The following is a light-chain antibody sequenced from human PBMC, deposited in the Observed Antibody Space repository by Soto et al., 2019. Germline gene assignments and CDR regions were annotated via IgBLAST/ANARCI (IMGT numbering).Light chain of an antibody. CDR1: HTIRSNY. J-gene: IGKJ1*01. CDR2: GAS. Sequence: ETVLTQSPGTLSLSPGERATLSCRASHTIRSNYLAWYRQTPGQAPRLLIYGASNRATGIAARFSGSGSGTDFTLIISRLEPEDFALYYCQQYGSSPWTFGQGTKVEIK. CDR3: QQYGSSPWT. V-gene: IGKV3-20*01.